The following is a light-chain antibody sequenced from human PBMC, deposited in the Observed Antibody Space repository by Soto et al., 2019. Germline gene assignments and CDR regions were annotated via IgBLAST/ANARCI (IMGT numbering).Light chain of an antibody. J-gene: IGLJ2*01. Sequence: QSVLTQPPSVSAAPGQKVTISCSGSSSNIGNNYVSWYQQLPGTAPKLLIYENNKRPSGIPDRFSGSKSGTSATLGVTGLQTGDEADYYCGTWDSSLSGVVFGGGTKVT. CDR1: SSNIGNNY. CDR2: ENN. V-gene: IGLV1-51*02. CDR3: GTWDSSLSGVV.